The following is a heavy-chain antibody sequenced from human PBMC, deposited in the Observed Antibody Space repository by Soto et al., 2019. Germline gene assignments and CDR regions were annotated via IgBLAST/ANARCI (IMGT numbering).Heavy chain of an antibody. D-gene: IGHD3-16*01. J-gene: IGHJ6*02. Sequence: PGGSMRLCWAAAWGTCSSYGMHWVRQAPDKGLEWVAVISYDGSNKYYAGSVKGRFTISRDNSKNTLYLQMNSLRAEDTAVYYCAKDFMLSAAPDLYYYYSGMDVWGQGTTVTVS. CDR3: AKDFMLSAAPDLYYYYSGMDV. CDR2: ISYDGSNK. CDR1: WGTCSSYG. V-gene: IGHV3-30*18.